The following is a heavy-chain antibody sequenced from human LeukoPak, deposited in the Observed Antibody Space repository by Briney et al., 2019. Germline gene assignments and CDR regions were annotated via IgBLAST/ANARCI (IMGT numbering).Heavy chain of an antibody. V-gene: IGHV3-20*04. J-gene: IGHJ4*02. CDR3: ARDRYWYSSSRPPLFDY. CDR1: GFTFDDYG. Sequence: GGSLRLSCAASGFTFDDYGMSWVRQAPGKGLEWVSGINWNGGSTGYADSVKGRFTISRDNAKNSLYLQMNSLRAEDTAVYYCARDRYWYSSSRPPLFDYWGQGTLVTVSS. D-gene: IGHD6-6*01. CDR2: INWNGGST.